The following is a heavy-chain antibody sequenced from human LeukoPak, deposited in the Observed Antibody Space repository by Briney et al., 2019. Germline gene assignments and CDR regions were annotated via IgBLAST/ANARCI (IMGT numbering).Heavy chain of an antibody. J-gene: IGHJ4*02. Sequence: PGGSLRLSCAASGFTVSSNYMSWVRQAPGKGLEWVSVIYSGGSRYYADSVKGRFTISRDNSKNTLYLQMNSLRAEDTAVYYCARDLMGIAYRGAFYYWGQGTLVTVSS. CDR3: ARDLMGIAYRGAFYY. CDR1: GFTVSSNY. CDR2: IYSGGSR. V-gene: IGHV3-66*01. D-gene: IGHD6-13*01.